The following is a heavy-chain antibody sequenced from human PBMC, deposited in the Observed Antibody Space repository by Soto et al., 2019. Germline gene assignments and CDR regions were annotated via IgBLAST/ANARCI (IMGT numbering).Heavy chain of an antibody. J-gene: IGHJ4*02. CDR2: IIPIFGTA. V-gene: IGHV1-69*01. Sequence: QVQLVQSGAEVKKPGSSVKVSCKASGGTFSSYAISWVRQAPGQGLEWMGGIIPIFGTANYAEKFQGRVTITADESTSTAYRELRSLRAEDTAVYYCASRFEYHSNYVSDYWGQGTLVTVSS. D-gene: IGHD4-4*01. CDR1: GGTFSSYA. CDR3: ASRFEYHSNYVSDY.